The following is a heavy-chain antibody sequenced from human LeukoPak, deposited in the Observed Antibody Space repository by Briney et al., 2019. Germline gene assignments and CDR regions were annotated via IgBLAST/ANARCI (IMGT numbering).Heavy chain of an antibody. Sequence: SETLSLTCTVSGGTISSYYWSWIRQPAGKGPEWIGRIYTSGSTNYNPSLKSRVTISVDTSKNQFSLKLSSVTAADTAVYYCARDAEMATIGGYFDYWGQGTLVTVSS. CDR1: GGTISSYY. J-gene: IGHJ4*02. D-gene: IGHD5-24*01. V-gene: IGHV4-4*07. CDR3: ARDAEMATIGGYFDY. CDR2: IYTSGST.